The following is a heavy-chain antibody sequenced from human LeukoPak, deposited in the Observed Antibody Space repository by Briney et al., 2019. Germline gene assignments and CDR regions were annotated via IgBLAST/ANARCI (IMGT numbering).Heavy chain of an antibody. CDR1: GGSISDNS. D-gene: IGHD4-17*01. V-gene: IGHV4-59*08. CDR3: ARVTRYDDSRTYSYMDV. Sequence: SETLSLTCSVSGGSISDNSWSWIRRPPGKGLEWIGHIHYTGSTDYNPSLKSRVTLSLDTPKNQFSLKVSSVTAADTAVYYCARVTRYDDSRTYSYMDVWGKGTTVTVSS. J-gene: IGHJ6*03. CDR2: IHYTGST.